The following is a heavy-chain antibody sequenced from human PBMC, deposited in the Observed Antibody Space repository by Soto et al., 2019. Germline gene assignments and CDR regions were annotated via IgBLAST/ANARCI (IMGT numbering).Heavy chain of an antibody. V-gene: IGHV4-59*01. CDR3: ARVTYDSFTAYSYYYDY. J-gene: IGHJ4*02. Sequence: SETLSLTCTVSGDSIRPYYWTWIRQPPGKGLEWIGYVYYSGSVNYKSSLKSRVTMSVDTSKNQFSLRLNSVTAADTAVYYCARVTYDSFTAYSYYYDYWGQGTLVTVSS. D-gene: IGHD3-9*01. CDR2: VYYSGSV. CDR1: GDSIRPYY.